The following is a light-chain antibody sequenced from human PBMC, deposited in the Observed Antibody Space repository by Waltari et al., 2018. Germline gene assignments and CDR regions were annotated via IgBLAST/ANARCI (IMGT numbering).Light chain of an antibody. CDR1: QRVGKY. CDR3: QKYESLPAT. Sequence: EPVLTQSPGTLSLSPWERATLSCRASQRVGKYLAWSQQKPGQAPRLLSYETYRRATGTPDRFSGSGSGTDFSLTSSRLEPEDFAVYYCQKYESLPATFGQGTTVEIK. V-gene: IGKV3-20*01. CDR2: ETY. J-gene: IGKJ1*01.